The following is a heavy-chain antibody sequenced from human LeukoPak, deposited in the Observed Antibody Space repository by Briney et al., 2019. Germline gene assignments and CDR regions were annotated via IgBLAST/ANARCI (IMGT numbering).Heavy chain of an antibody. V-gene: IGHV3-48*04. J-gene: IGHJ4*02. Sequence: QAGGSLKLSCAASGFTFSNYGMHWVRQAPGKGLEWVSYISSSGSTIYYADSVKGRFTISRDNAKNSLYLQMNSLRAEDTAVYYCARNWNYGPYDYWGQGTLVTVSS. CDR1: GFTFSNYG. CDR2: ISSSGSTI. CDR3: ARNWNYGPYDY. D-gene: IGHD1-7*01.